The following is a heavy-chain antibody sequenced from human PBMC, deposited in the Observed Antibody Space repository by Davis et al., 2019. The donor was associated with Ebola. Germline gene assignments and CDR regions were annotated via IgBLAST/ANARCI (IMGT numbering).Heavy chain of an antibody. CDR2: ISTGAVSI. V-gene: IGHV3-21*01. D-gene: IGHD6-19*01. CDR1: GFTFSPSG. CDR3: ARDGSGWSRDL. J-gene: IGHJ5*02. Sequence: PGGSLRLSCAASGFTFSPSGMTWVRQAPGKGLEWVSTISTGAVSIYYADSVKGRFAISRDDAQNSVYLQMNSLRVDDTAVYYCARDGSGWSRDLWGQGTLVTVSS.